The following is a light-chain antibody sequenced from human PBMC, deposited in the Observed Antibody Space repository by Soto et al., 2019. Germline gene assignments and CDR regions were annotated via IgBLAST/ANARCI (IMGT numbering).Light chain of an antibody. CDR3: QQYGSSQFT. CDR2: GAS. Sequence: EIVLTQSPGTLSLSPGERATLSCRASQSVSSSYLAWYQQKPGQAPRLLIYGASSRATGIPDRVSGSGSGTGFTLTISRLEPEDFAVYYCQQYGSSQFTFGPGTKVDIK. J-gene: IGKJ3*01. V-gene: IGKV3-20*01. CDR1: QSVSSSY.